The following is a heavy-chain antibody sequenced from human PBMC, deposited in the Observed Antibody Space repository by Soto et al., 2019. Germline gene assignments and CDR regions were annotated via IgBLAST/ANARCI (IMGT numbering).Heavy chain of an antibody. CDR1: GFTFSVYG. Sequence: PGGSLRLSCAASGFTFSVYGMHWVRQAPGKGLEWVAVISYDGSKKYYADSVKGRFTISRDNSRNTQYLQMNSLRAEDTAVYYCAKDITSNVFSSGWYGGGVYWCQGTLVTVSS. D-gene: IGHD6-19*01. CDR2: ISYDGSKK. CDR3: AKDITSNVFSSGWYGGGVY. J-gene: IGHJ4*02. V-gene: IGHV3-30*18.